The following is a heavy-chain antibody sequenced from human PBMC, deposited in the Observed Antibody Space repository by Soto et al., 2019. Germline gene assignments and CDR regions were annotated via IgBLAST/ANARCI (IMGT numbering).Heavy chain of an antibody. Sequence: QVQLVESGGGVVQPGRSLRLSCAASGFTFSSYGMHWVRQAPGKGLEWVAVIWYDGSNKYYADSVKGRFTISRDNSKNTLYLQMNSLRAEDTAVYYCARDMVVATIRGGFDYWGQGTLVTVSS. J-gene: IGHJ4*02. CDR1: GFTFSSYG. V-gene: IGHV3-33*01. D-gene: IGHD5-12*01. CDR3: ARDMVVATIRGGFDY. CDR2: IWYDGSNK.